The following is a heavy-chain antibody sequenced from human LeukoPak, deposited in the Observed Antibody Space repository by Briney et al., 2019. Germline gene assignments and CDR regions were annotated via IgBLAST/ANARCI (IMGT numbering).Heavy chain of an antibody. CDR3: ARESTAGYNSSWYGFRN. D-gene: IGHD6-13*01. CDR2: INQDGSEK. V-gene: IGHV3-7*01. Sequence: GESLRLSCAASAFTFGGYWMSWVRPAPGKGLEWVANINQDGSEKYYVDSVKGRFTISRDNAKNSLFLQMGSLRVEDTALYYCARESTAGYNSSWYGFRNWGQGTLVSVSS. CDR1: AFTFGGYW. J-gene: IGHJ1*01.